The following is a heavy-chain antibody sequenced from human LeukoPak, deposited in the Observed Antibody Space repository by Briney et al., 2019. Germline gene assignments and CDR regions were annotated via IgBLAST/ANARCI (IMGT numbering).Heavy chain of an antibody. D-gene: IGHD6-13*01. CDR2: IYTSGST. V-gene: IGHV4-4*07. J-gene: IGHJ4*02. CDR1: GDSISSYY. Sequence: PSETLSLTCTVSGDSISSYYWSWIRQPAGKGLEWIGRIYTSGSTHYNPPLKSRVTISVDKSKNQFSLKLSSVTAADTAVYYCAREGYGNSWAQFGQFDYWGQGTLVTVSS. CDR3: AREGYGNSWAQFGQFDY.